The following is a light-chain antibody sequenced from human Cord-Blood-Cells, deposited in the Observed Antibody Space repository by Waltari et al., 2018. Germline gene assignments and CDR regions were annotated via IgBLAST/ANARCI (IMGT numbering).Light chain of an antibody. CDR3: QQSYSTPLT. Sequence: DIQMTQSPSSLSASVGDRVTITCRASQSISSYLNCYQQKPGKAPKLLIYAASSLQSGVPSRFSGSGSATDFTLTISSLQPEDFATYYCQQSYSTPLTFGGGTKVEIK. CDR1: QSISSY. V-gene: IGKV1-39*01. J-gene: IGKJ4*01. CDR2: AAS.